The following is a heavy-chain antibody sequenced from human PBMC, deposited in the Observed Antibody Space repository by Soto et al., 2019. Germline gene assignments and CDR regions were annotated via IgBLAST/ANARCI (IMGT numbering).Heavy chain of an antibody. J-gene: IGHJ3*02. CDR3: AKPDCSGGSCYGTWDAFDI. D-gene: IGHD2-15*01. Sequence: PGGPLRLSCAASGFTFSSYAMSWVRQAPGKGLEWVSAISGSGGSTYYADSVKGRFTISRDNSKNTLYLQMNSLRAEDTAVYYCAKPDCSGGSCYGTWDAFDIWGQGTMVS. V-gene: IGHV3-23*01. CDR2: ISGSGGST. CDR1: GFTFSSYA.